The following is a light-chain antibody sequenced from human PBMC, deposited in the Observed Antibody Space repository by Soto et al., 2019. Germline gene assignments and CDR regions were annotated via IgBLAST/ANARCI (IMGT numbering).Light chain of an antibody. CDR1: QSVSSSY. CDR3: QQYGSSSIT. Sequence: EIVLTQSPGTLSLSPGERDTLSCRASQSVSSSYLARYQQKPGQAPRLLIYGASSRATGIPDRFSGSGSGTDFTLTISRLEPEDFAVYYCQQYGSSSITFGQGTRLEIK. V-gene: IGKV3-20*01. CDR2: GAS. J-gene: IGKJ5*01.